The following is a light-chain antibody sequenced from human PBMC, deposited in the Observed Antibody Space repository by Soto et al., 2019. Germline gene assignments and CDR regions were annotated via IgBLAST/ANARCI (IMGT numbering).Light chain of an antibody. Sequence: QSALTQPASVSGAPGQSITISCTGTSSDVGGYNYVSWYQQHPGTAPKLMIYEVSNRPSGVSNRFSGSKSGNTASLTISGLPAEDEADYYCSSYTSSSLDYVFGTGTKVTVL. CDR1: SSDVGGYNY. J-gene: IGLJ1*01. V-gene: IGLV2-14*01. CDR3: SSYTSSSLDYV. CDR2: EVS.